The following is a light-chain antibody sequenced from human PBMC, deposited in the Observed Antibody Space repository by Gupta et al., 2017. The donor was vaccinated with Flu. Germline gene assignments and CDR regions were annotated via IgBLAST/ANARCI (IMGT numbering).Light chain of an antibody. Sequence: IIISCTGTSSDVGAYNYASWYQQCPGKAPKLIIYDVTKRPSVDSIRFSGSKSGNTASLTISGLQPEDEATYFCTSYTTIGNPWLFGGGTKLTVL. CDR2: DVT. CDR3: TSYTTIGNPWL. V-gene: IGLV2-14*01. CDR1: SSDVGAYNY. J-gene: IGLJ3*02.